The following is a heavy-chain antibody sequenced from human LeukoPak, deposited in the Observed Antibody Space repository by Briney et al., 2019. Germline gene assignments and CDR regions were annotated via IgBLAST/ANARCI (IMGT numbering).Heavy chain of an antibody. Sequence: AETLSLTCTVSGGSISSYYWSWIRQPPGKGLEWIGSVYHSGSTYYTPSLKSRVTISVDTSKNQFSLQLSSVTAADTAVYYCARLRDSRSYYFDYWGQGILVTVSS. V-gene: IGHV4-39*01. D-gene: IGHD6-6*01. J-gene: IGHJ4*02. CDR2: VYHSGST. CDR1: GGSISSYY. CDR3: ARLRDSRSYYFDY.